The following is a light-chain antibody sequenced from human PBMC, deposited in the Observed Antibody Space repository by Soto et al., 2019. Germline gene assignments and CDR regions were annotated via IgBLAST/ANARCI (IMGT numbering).Light chain of an antibody. CDR2: GNS. CDR3: QSYDSSLSGVV. V-gene: IGLV1-40*01. J-gene: IGLJ2*01. Sequence: QAVVTQPPSVSGAPGQRVTISCTGSSSNIGAGYDVHWYQQLPGTAPKLIYGNSNRPSGVPDRFSGSKSGTSASLAITGLQAEDEADYYCQSYDSSLSGVVFGGGTKVTVL. CDR1: SSNIGAGYD.